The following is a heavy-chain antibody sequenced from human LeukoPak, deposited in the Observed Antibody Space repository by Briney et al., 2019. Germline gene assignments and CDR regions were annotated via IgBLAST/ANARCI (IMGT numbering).Heavy chain of an antibody. J-gene: IGHJ4*02. V-gene: IGHV4-59*08. D-gene: IGHD4-23*01. CDR3: ARYDYGGNTFGY. CDR1: GGSISSYY. Sequence: SETLSLTCTVSGGSISSYYWSWIRQPPGKGLEWIGYIYYSGSTNYNPSLKSRVTISVDTSKNQFSLKLSSVTAADTAVYYCARYDYGGNTFGYWGQGTLVTVSS. CDR2: IYYSGST.